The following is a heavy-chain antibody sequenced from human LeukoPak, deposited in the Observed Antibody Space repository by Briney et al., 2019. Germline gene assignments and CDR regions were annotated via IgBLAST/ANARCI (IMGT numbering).Heavy chain of an antibody. J-gene: IGHJ5*02. CDR3: ARGGDDHNWFDP. CDR1: GGSFSGYY. V-gene: IGHV4-34*01. CDR2: INHSGST. D-gene: IGHD3-10*01. Sequence: MSSETLSLTCAVYGGSFSGYYWSWIRQPPGKGLEWIGEINHSGSTNYNPSLKSRVTISVDTSKNQFSLKLSSVTAADTAVYYCARGGDDHNWFDPWGQGTLVTVSS.